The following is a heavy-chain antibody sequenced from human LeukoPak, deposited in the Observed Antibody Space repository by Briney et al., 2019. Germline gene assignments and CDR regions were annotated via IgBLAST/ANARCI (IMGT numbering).Heavy chain of an antibody. CDR1: GFTFSSYG. D-gene: IGHD6-19*01. CDR2: IRYDGSNK. J-gene: IGHJ4*02. Sequence: GGSLRLSCAASGFTFSSYGMHWVRQAPGKGLEWVAFIRYDGSNKYYADSVKGRFTISRDNSKNTLYLQMNSLRAEDTAVYYCARSGLIAVAGMSFADYFDYWGQGTLVTVSS. CDR3: ARSGLIAVAGMSFADYFDY. V-gene: IGHV3-30*02.